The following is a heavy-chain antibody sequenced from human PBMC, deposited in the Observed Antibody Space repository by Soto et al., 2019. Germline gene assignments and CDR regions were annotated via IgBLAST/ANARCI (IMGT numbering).Heavy chain of an antibody. CDR3: ARIPVDTSMIYWLDP. Sequence: SETLSLTCTVSGGSISSGDYYWSWIRQPPGKGLEWIGYIYYSGSTYYNPSLKSRVIISVDTSKNLFSLKLTSVTAADTAVYYCARIPVDTSMIYWLDPWGQGTLVTVS. J-gene: IGHJ5*02. V-gene: IGHV4-30-4*02. CDR2: IYYSGST. CDR1: GGSISSGDYY. D-gene: IGHD5-18*01.